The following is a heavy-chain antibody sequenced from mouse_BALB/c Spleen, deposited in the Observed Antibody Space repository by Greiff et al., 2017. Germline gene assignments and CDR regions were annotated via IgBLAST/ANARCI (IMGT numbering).Heavy chain of an antibody. J-gene: IGHJ4*01. CDR2: IYPYNGGT. D-gene: IGHD2-3*01. CDR1: GYTFTDYN. CDR3: AREGNGYYGAMDY. V-gene: IGHV1S29*02. Sequence: VQLKQSGPELVKPGASVKISCKASGYTFTDYNMHWVKQSHGKSLEWIGYIYPYNGGTGYNQKFKSKATLTVDNSSSTAYMELRSLTSEDSAVYYCAREGNGYYGAMDYWGQGTSVTVSS.